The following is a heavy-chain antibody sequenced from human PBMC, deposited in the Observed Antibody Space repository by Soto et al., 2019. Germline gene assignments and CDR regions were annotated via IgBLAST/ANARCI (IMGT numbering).Heavy chain of an antibody. J-gene: IGHJ4*02. V-gene: IGHV5-51*01. Sequence: GEALKLSCTVSGDSFTGSWSGWVRPLPGKGLEWLGSIYPRDSDTRYSPSFQGQVTISADKSLSTAYLQWNSLQASDTAIYYCARQHPLDSRVWFTWGQGTLVTVPQ. CDR3: ARQHPLDSRVWFT. D-gene: IGHD6-19*01. CDR2: IYPRDSDT. CDR1: GDSFTGSW.